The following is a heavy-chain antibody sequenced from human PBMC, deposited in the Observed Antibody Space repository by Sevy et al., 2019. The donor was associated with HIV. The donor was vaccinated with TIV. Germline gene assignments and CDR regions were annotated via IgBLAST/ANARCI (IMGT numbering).Heavy chain of an antibody. D-gene: IGHD3-22*01. CDR1: GFTFSSYS. V-gene: IGHV3-48*02. CDR2: ISRSSSTI. CDR3: ARERKMYDSSGYYFHFDY. Sequence: GGSPRLSCAASGFTFSSYSMNWVRQAPGKGLEWVSYISRSSSTIYYADSVKGRFTNSRDNAKNSLYLQMNSLRDEDTAGYYCARERKMYDSSGYYFHFDYWGQGTLVTVSS. J-gene: IGHJ4*02.